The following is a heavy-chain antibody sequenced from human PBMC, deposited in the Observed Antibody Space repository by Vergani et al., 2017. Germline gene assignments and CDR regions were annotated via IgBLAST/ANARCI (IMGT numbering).Heavy chain of an antibody. D-gene: IGHD2-2*01. Sequence: QVQLVQSGAEVKKPGASVKVSCKASGYTFTSYGISWVRQAPGQGLEWMGWISAYNGNTNYAQKLQGRVTMTTDTSKSTAYMELRSLRSDDTAVYYCARVRSIVVVPAANDYDGMDVWGQGTTVTVSS. CDR1: GYTFTSYG. CDR2: ISAYNGNT. J-gene: IGHJ6*02. V-gene: IGHV1-18*01. CDR3: ARVRSIVVVPAANDYDGMDV.